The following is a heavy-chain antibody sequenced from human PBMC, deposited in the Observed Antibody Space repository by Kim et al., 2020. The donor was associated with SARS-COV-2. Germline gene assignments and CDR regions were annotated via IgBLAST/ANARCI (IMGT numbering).Heavy chain of an antibody. CDR3: ARGDSTTSYYDYMDV. J-gene: IGHJ6*03. Sequence: ADSVRGRFTISRDNSKDTVYLQMNSLRAEDTAVYYCARGDSTTSYYDYMDVWGKGTTVTVSS. D-gene: IGHD6-13*01. V-gene: IGHV3-30*07.